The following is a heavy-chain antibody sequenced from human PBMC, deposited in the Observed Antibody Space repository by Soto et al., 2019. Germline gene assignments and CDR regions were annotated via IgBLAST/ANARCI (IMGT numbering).Heavy chain of an antibody. CDR2: TDSGGNT. CDR1: GFTVSSNY. Sequence: GGSLRLSCAASGFTVSSNYMSWVRQAPGKGLEWLSVTDSGGNTYYKDSVKGRVTVSRDNSKNTLYLQMSSLRPEDTAVYYCARDQNCWGQGTLVTVSS. J-gene: IGHJ4*02. CDR3: ARDQNC. V-gene: IGHV3-66*01.